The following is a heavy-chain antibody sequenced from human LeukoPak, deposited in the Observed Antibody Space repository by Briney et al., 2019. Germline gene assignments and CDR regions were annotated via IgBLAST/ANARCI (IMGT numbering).Heavy chain of an antibody. CDR3: AAYPPFGIAARPSTGEVYLDY. J-gene: IGHJ4*02. CDR1: GYTFTGYY. CDR2: INPNSGGT. V-gene: IGHV1-2*06. D-gene: IGHD6-6*01. Sequence: ASVKVSCKASGYTFTGYYMHWVRQAPGQGLEWMGRINPNSGGTNYAQKFQGRVTMTRDTSISTAYMELSGLRSDDTAVYYCAAYPPFGIAARPSTGEVYLDYWGQGTLVTVSS.